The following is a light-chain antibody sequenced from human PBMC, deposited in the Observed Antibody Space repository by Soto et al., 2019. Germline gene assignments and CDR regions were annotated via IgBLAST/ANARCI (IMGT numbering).Light chain of an antibody. CDR3: SSCSSSSTVL. CDR1: SSDVGGYHY. CDR2: AVS. J-gene: IGLJ3*02. Sequence: QSALTQPASVSGSPGQSITISCTGTSSDVGGYHYVSWYQQHPGKAPKLMIYAVSSRPSGVSNRFSGSKSGSTASLTISGLQADDEAVYYCSSCSSSSTVLFGGGTKLTVL. V-gene: IGLV2-14*01.